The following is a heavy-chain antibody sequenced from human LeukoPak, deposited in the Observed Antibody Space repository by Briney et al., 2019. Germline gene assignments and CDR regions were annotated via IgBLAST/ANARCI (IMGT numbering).Heavy chain of an antibody. Sequence: GASVKVSCKASGYTFTDYYMHWVRQAPGQGGEWMGWINTKSGGADYAQKFQGRVTLTRDTSISTAYMELRRLRSDDTAVFYCSIDFGYWGQGTLVTVSS. CDR3: SIDFGY. CDR2: INTKSGGA. V-gene: IGHV1-2*02. CDR1: GYTFTDYY. J-gene: IGHJ4*02.